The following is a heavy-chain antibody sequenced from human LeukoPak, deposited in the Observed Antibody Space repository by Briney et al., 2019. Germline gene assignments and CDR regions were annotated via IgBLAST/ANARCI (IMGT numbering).Heavy chain of an antibody. CDR3: VRDYNWNDFYGDYRYFHH. D-gene: IGHD4-17*01. CDR1: GSSIRSGYY. V-gene: IGHV4-38-2*02. J-gene: IGHJ1*01. Sequence: SETLSLTCSVTGSSIRSGYYWGWIRQPPGKRLEWIGSINHSGSTYYNPSLKSRATISVDMSKNQFSLKLNSVTAADTAVYYCVRDYNWNDFYGDYRYFHHWGQGTLVTVSS. CDR2: INHSGST.